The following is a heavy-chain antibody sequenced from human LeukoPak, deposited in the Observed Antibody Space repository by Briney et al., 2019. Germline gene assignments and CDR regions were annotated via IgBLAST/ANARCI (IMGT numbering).Heavy chain of an antibody. CDR2: INAGNGNT. V-gene: IGHV1-3*01. D-gene: IGHD6-25*01. J-gene: IGHJ4*02. Sequence: ASVKVSCKASGYTFTSYAMHWVRQAPGQRLEWMGRINAGNGNTKYSQKFQGRVTITRDTSASTAYMELSSLRSEDTAVYYCARVRAAAAEFDYWGQGTLVTVSS. CDR1: GYTFTSYA. CDR3: ARVRAAAAEFDY.